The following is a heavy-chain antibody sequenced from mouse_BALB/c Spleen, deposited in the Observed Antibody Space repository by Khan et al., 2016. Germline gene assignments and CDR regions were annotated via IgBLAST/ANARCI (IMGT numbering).Heavy chain of an antibody. CDR3: APSTATFAY. D-gene: IGHD1-2*01. CDR1: GFNIKDTY. CDR2: IDPANGNT. V-gene: IGHV14-3*02. J-gene: IGHJ3*01. Sequence: FQLQQSGAELVKPGASVKLSCTASGFNIKDTYMHWVKQRPEQGLEWIGRIDPANGNTKYDPKFQGKATITADTSSNTAYLQLSSLTSEDTAVYYCAPSTATFAYWGQGTLVTVSA.